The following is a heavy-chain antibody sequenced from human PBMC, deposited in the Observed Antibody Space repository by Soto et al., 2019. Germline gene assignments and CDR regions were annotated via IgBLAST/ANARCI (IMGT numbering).Heavy chain of an antibody. J-gene: IGHJ6*02. CDR3: ARGDSTDCSNGVCSFFYNHDMDV. CDR1: GYSFTGYH. CDR2: INPKSGGT. Sequence: ASVKVSGKASGYSFTGYHIHCVRQSPLQGLEWLGRINPKSGGTSTAQKFQGWVTMTTDTSISTASMELTRLTSDDTAIYYCARGDSTDCSNGVCSFFYNHDMDVWGQGTTVTVSS. D-gene: IGHD2-8*01. V-gene: IGHV1-2*04.